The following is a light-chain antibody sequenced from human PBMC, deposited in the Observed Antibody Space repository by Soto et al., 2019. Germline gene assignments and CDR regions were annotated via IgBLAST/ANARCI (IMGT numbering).Light chain of an antibody. V-gene: IGKV3-15*01. CDR1: QSVGSS. Sequence: EIGMTQSPATLSVSPGERASLSCRASQSVGSSLAWYQQTAGQAPRLLIYGASTRATGIPARFSGSGSGTEFTLTISSLQSEDFATYFCQQYTSWPYTFGQGTKLEIK. CDR3: QQYTSWPYT. J-gene: IGKJ2*01. CDR2: GAS.